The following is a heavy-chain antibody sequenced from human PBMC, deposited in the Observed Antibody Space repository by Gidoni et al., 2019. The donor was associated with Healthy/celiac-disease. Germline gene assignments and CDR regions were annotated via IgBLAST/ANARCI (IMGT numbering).Heavy chain of an antibody. D-gene: IGHD1-26*01. CDR3: AASSGSRYWFDP. Sequence: QMQLVQSGPEVKKPGTSVKVSCKASGFTFTSSAVQWVRQARGQRLEWIGWIVVGSGNTNYAQKFQERVTITRDMSTSTAYMELSSLRSEDTAVYYCAASSGSRYWFDPWGQGTLVTVSS. V-gene: IGHV1-58*01. J-gene: IGHJ5*02. CDR1: GFTFTSSA. CDR2: IVVGSGNT.